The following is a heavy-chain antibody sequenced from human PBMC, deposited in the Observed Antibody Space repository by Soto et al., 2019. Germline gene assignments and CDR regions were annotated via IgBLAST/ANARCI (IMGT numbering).Heavy chain of an antibody. CDR1: SGSISRYY. Sequence: QVQLQESGPGLVKPSETLSLTCTVSSGSISRYYWSWIRQPPGKGLEWIGYVYYSGSTNYKPSLKRRVTITVDTSKNQFSLKLSSVTAADTAVYYCARGYCSGGSCYYYGMDVWGQGTAVTVSS. CDR3: ARGYCSGGSCYYYGMDV. J-gene: IGHJ6*02. D-gene: IGHD2-15*01. V-gene: IGHV4-59*01. CDR2: VYYSGST.